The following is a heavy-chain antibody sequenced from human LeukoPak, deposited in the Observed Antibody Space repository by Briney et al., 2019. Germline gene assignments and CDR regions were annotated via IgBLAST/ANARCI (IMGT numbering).Heavy chain of an antibody. CDR3: ARDPRYCSSTGCPSLDY. Sequence: GGSLRLSCAASGFTFSDYYMSWIRQAPGKGLEWVSYISSSGSTIYYADSVKGRFTISRDNAKNSLYLQMNSLRAEDTAVYYCARDPRYCSSTGCPSLDYWGQGTLVTVSS. CDR2: ISSSGSTI. CDR1: GFTFSDYY. V-gene: IGHV3-11*01. D-gene: IGHD2-2*01. J-gene: IGHJ4*02.